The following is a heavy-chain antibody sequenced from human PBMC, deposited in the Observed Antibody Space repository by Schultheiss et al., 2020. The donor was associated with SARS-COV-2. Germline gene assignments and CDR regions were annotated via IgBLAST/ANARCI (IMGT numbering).Heavy chain of an antibody. CDR1: GFTFSSYS. CDR2: IRSSSSYI. V-gene: IGHV3-21*04. D-gene: IGHD6-13*01. J-gene: IGHJ4*02. CDR3: ARVHRSSWDLYFDY. Sequence: GGSLRLSCAASGFTFSSYSMNWVRQAPGRGLEWVSSIRSSSSYIYYADSVKGRFTISRDNSKNTLYLQMNSLRAEDTAVYYCARVHRSSWDLYFDYWGQGTLVTVSS.